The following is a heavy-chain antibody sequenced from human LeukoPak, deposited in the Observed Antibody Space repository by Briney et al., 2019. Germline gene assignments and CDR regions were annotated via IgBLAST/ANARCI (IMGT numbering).Heavy chain of an antibody. CDR1: GGSISRSDYY. Sequence: SETLSLTCTVSGGSISRSDYYWGWIRQPPGKGLEWIGSIFYSGSTYYNASLKSRVTISVDTSKNQFSLKMTSVTAADTAVYYCARDGIYYDGRGYSSSAPIWGQGTMVTVSS. D-gene: IGHD3-22*01. CDR2: IFYSGST. J-gene: IGHJ3*02. CDR3: ARDGIYYDGRGYSSSAPI. V-gene: IGHV4-39*07.